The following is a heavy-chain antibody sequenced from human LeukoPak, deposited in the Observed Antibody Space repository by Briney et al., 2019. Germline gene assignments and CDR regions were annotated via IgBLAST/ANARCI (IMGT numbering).Heavy chain of an antibody. CDR3: ARADIHDYGDNYYYYYHMDV. V-gene: IGHV1-24*01. D-gene: IGHD4-17*01. CDR2: FDPEDGET. CDR1: GYTLTELS. Sequence: ASVKVSCKVSGYTLTELSMHWVRQAPGKGLEWMGGFDPEDGETIYAQKFQGRVTMTEDTSTDTAYMELSSLRSEDTAVYYCARADIHDYGDNYYYYYHMDVWGKGTTVTISS. J-gene: IGHJ6*03.